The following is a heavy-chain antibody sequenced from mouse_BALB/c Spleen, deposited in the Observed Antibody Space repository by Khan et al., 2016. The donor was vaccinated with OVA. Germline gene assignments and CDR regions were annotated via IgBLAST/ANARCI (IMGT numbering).Heavy chain of an antibody. Sequence: EVQLQESGGDLVTPGGSLKLSCAASGFTFSSYGMSWVRQTPDKRLEWVATISSGGSYTYYPDSVKGRFTISRDDAKNTLYLQMSSLKSEDTAMYYCARHEATMILFAYWGQGTLVTVSA. CDR2: ISSGGSYT. CDR3: ARHEATMILFAY. D-gene: IGHD2-4*01. J-gene: IGHJ3*01. CDR1: GFTFSSYG. V-gene: IGHV5-6*01.